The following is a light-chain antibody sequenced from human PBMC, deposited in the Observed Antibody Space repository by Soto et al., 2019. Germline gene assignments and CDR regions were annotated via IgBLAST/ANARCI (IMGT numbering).Light chain of an antibody. J-gene: IGKJ2*01. V-gene: IGKV3-15*01. CDR3: QQYKDWRYT. Sequence: EIVMTQSPATLSVSPGERATLSCRASQSISSSLAWYQLKPGQAPRLLIYGASTRATGIPARFSGSGSGTEFTLTISSLQSEDFAVYYCQQYKDWRYTFARGPSWRSN. CDR2: GAS. CDR1: QSISSS.